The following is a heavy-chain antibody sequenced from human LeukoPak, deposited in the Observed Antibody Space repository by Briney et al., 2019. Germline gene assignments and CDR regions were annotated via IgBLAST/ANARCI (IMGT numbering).Heavy chain of an antibody. J-gene: IGHJ4*02. D-gene: IGHD6-13*01. V-gene: IGHV3-74*01. CDR3: ARVSSSSWWALDY. CDR2: INTDGSST. Sequence: GGPLRLSCAASGFTFSSYWMHWVRQAPGKGLVWVSRINTDGSSTSYADSVKGRFTISRDNAKNTLYLQMNSLRAEDTAVYYCARVSSSSWWALDYWGQGTLVTVSS. CDR1: GFTFSSYW.